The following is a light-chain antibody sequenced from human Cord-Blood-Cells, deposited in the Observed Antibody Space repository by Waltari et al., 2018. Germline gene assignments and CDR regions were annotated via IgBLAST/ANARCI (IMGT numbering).Light chain of an antibody. CDR2: GAS. CDR1: QSVSSSY. V-gene: IGKV3-20*01. J-gene: IGKJ2*01. Sequence: EIVLTQSPGTLSLSPGERATLSCRASQSVSSSYLAWYQQKPGQAPRLLIYGASSRATGIPDRCSGSGSGTDVTLTISRLEPEDFAVYYCQQYGSSRGYTFGQGTKLEIK. CDR3: QQYGSSRGYT.